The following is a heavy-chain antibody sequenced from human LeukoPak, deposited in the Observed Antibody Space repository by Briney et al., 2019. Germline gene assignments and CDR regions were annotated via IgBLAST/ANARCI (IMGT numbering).Heavy chain of an antibody. Sequence: GGSLRLSCAASGFTFSGYWMHWVRQGPEKGLELVSRIDNDGHGIIYAESVKGRFTTSRDNAKNTLYLQMNSLRAEDTAVYYCARDEYGSGSYYYYYYYGMDVWGQGTTVTVPS. J-gene: IGHJ6*02. CDR3: ARDEYGSGSYYYYYYYGMDV. CDR2: IDNDGHGI. D-gene: IGHD3-10*01. CDR1: GFTFSGYW. V-gene: IGHV3-74*01.